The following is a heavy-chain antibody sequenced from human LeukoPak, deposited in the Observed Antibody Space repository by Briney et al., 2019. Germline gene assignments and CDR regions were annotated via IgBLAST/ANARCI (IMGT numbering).Heavy chain of an antibody. V-gene: IGHV4-61*02. CDR1: GVYITNGLYF. Sequence: KSSETLSLTCTVSGVYITNGLYFWNWIRQPAGKGREWIGRIYTSGSTNYNPSLKSRVTISVDTSKNQFSLKLSSVTAADTAVYYCARATTILKWFDPWGQGTLVTVSS. CDR2: IYTSGST. CDR3: ARATTILKWFDP. J-gene: IGHJ5*02. D-gene: IGHD5-12*01.